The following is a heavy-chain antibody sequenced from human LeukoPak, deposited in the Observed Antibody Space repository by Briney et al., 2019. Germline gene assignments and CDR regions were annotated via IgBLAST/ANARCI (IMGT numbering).Heavy chain of an antibody. D-gene: IGHD6-13*01. CDR1: GGSFSGYY. V-gene: IGHV4-34*01. CDR3: ASRWDSSSWYGDY. Sequence: SETLSLTCAVYGGSFSGYYWSWIRQPPGKGLEWIGEINHSGSTNYNPSLKSRVTIPVDTSKNQFSLKLSSVTAADTAVYYCASRWDSSSWYGDYWGQGTLVTVSS. J-gene: IGHJ4*02. CDR2: INHSGST.